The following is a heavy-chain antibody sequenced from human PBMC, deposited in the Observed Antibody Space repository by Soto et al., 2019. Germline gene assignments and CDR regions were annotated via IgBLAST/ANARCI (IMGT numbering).Heavy chain of an antibody. D-gene: IGHD1-1*01. CDR3: ARGTVTWYFDL. CDR2: IYYSGST. V-gene: IGHV4-39*01. J-gene: IGHJ2*01. CDR1: GGSISSSSYY. Sequence: SETLSLTCTVSGGSISSSSYYWGWIRQPPGKGLEGIGSIYYSGSTYYNPSLKSRVTISVDTSKNQFSLKLSSVTAADTAVYYCARGTVTWYFDLWGRGTLVTVSS.